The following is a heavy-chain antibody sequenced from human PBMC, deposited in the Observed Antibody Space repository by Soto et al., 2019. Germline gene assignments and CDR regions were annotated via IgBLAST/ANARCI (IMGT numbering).Heavy chain of an antibody. V-gene: IGHV3-23*01. CDR3: ASPIVVVVAATLFDY. J-gene: IGHJ4*02. CDR2: ISGSGGST. Sequence: VGSLRLSCAASGFTFSSYAMSWVRQAPGKGLEWVSAISGSGGSTYYADSVKGRFTISRDNSKNTLYLQMNSLRAVDTAVYYCASPIVVVVAATLFDYWGQGTLVTVSS. D-gene: IGHD2-15*01. CDR1: GFTFSSYA.